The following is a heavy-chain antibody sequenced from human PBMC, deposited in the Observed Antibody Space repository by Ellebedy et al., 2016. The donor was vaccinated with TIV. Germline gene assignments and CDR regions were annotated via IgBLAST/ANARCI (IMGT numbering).Heavy chain of an antibody. CDR3: ARDRGSYAFDF. CDR1: GYTFTGYY. D-gene: IGHD1-26*01. J-gene: IGHJ4*02. Sequence: AASVKVSCKASGYTFTGYYMHWVRQAPGQGLEWMGWINPNSGGTNYAPKLQDRVTMTTDTSTSTVYMKLRSLRSDDTALYYCARDRGSYAFDFWGQGTLVTVS. CDR2: INPNSGGT. V-gene: IGHV1-2*02.